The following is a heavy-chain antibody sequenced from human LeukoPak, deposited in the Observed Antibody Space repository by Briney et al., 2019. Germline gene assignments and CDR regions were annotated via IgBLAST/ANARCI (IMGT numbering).Heavy chain of an antibody. Sequence: GGSLRLSCAASGFTFSDYYMSWIRQAPGKGLEWVSYISSSNSSTNSADSVKGRFYADSVKGRFTISRDNAKNSLYMQMNSLRAEDTAVYYCASLTYYFDSSGYYPGYFQHWGQGTLVTVSS. CDR3: ASLTYYFDSSGYYPGYFQH. CDR2: ISSSNSST. J-gene: IGHJ1*01. CDR1: GFTFSDYY. V-gene: IGHV3-11*03. D-gene: IGHD3-22*01.